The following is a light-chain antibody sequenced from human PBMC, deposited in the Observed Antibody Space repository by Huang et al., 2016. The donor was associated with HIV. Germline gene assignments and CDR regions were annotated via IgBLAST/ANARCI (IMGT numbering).Light chain of an antibody. Sequence: ETVMTQSPATLSVSPGERATLSCRARQSVSSNLAWYQQKGGQAPRLLIYDASARATGIPARFSGSGSGTEFTLTISSLQSEDVAVYYCQQYKTWPPYTFGQGTKLEIK. CDR2: DAS. V-gene: IGKV3-15*01. CDR3: QQYKTWPPYT. J-gene: IGKJ2*01. CDR1: QSVSSN.